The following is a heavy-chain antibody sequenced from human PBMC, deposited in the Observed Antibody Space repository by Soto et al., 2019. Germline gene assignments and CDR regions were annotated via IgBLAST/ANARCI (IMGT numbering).Heavy chain of an antibody. CDR1: GLTVSSSY. Sequence: GGSLRLSCAASGLTVSSSYMSWVRQAPGKGLQWVSVIYSAGSTYYANSVKGRFTISRDISTNMVYLQMSSLTDEDTAVYYCARASETEYSRAIFFDIWGQGALVTVSS. J-gene: IGHJ4*02. CDR2: IYSAGST. D-gene: IGHD5-18*01. CDR3: ARASETEYSRAIFFDI. V-gene: IGHV3-53*01.